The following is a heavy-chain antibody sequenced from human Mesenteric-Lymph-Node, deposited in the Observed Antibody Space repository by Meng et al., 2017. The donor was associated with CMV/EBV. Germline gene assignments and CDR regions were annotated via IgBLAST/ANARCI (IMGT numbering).Heavy chain of an antibody. CDR3: ARVERFCSSTSCYGPYYFAN. D-gene: IGHD2-2*01. CDR1: GFTFSAYS. CDR2: ISDTSRYI. J-gene: IGHJ4*02. V-gene: IGHV3-21*01. Sequence: GESLKISCAASGFTFSAYSLNWVRQAPGKGLEWVASISDTSRYIYYGDSMQGRFTISRDNARSSLFLQMNSLRAEDTAVYYCARVERFCSSTSCYGPYYFANWGQGTLVTVSS.